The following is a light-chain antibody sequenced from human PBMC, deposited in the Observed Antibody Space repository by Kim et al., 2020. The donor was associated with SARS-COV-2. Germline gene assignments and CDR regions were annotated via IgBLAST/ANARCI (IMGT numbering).Light chain of an antibody. CDR2: GAT. CDR1: QGIRNY. J-gene: IGKJ5*01. CDR3: QQSYSTPPIT. V-gene: IGKV1-39*01. Sequence: IQMTQSPSSLSASVGDTVTISCRASQGIRNYLNWYYQTQGKAPKPLIYGATRLQAGVPSRFSGRGSGTEFTLTITSLQPEDFATYYCQQSYSTPPITFGQGTRLEIK.